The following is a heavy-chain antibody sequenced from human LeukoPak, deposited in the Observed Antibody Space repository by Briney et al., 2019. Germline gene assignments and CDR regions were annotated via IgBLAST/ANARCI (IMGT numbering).Heavy chain of an antibody. V-gene: IGHV3-11*01. J-gene: IGHJ4*02. CDR2: ISSSGSTI. D-gene: IGHD2-2*01. CDR3: AKGLIVVVPAAHGPFDY. CDR1: GFTFSDYY. Sequence: PGGSLRLSCAASGFTFSDYYMSWIRQAPGKGLEWISYISSSGSTIYYADSVKGRFTISRDNAKNSLYLQMNSLRAEDAAVYYCAKGLIVVVPAAHGPFDYWGQGTLVTVSS.